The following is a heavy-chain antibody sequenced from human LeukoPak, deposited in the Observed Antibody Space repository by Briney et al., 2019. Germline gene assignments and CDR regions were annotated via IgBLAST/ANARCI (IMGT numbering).Heavy chain of an antibody. V-gene: IGHV1-69*04. CDR3: AREGRSGIIWFDP. J-gene: IGHJ5*02. CDR1: GGTFSSYT. D-gene: IGHD3-16*01. CDR2: IIPILGIA. Sequence: SVKVSCKASGGTFSSYTISWVRQAPGQGLEWMGRIIPILGIANYAQKFQGRVTITADKSTSTAYMKLSSLRSEDTAVYYCAREGRSGIIWFDPWGQGTLVTVSS.